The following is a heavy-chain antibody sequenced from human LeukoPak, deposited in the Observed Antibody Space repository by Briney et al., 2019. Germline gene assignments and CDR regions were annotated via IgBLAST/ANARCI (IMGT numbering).Heavy chain of an antibody. CDR2: IYYSGST. J-gene: IGHJ6*02. Sequence: SETLSLTCAVSGASISTYYWSWFRQPPGKGLEWIGYIYYSGSTNYNPSLKSRVTISVDTSKNQFSLKLSSVTAADTAVYYCARGTYGSGSYYLYYYYYGMDVWGQGTTVTVSS. D-gene: IGHD3-10*01. CDR1: GASISTYY. CDR3: ARGTYGSGSYYLYYYYYGMDV. V-gene: IGHV4-59*12.